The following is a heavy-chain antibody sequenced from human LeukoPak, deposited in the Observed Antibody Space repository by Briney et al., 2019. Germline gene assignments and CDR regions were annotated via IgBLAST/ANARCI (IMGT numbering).Heavy chain of an antibody. Sequence: SGGSLRLSCAASGFTFSSYAMSWVRQAPGKGLEWVSAISGSGGSTYYADSVKGRFTISRDNSKNTLYLQMNSLRAEDTAVYYCAKGLSESIYDALDSWGQGTLVTVSS. J-gene: IGHJ4*02. CDR2: ISGSGGST. D-gene: IGHD1-26*01. V-gene: IGHV3-23*01. CDR1: GFTFSSYA. CDR3: AKGLSESIYDALDS.